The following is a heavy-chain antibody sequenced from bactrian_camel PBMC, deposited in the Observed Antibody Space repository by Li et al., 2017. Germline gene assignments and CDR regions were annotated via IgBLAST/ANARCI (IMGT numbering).Heavy chain of an antibody. J-gene: IGHJ6*01. CDR3: AAPALMGGVCTLRGEDFGY. V-gene: IGHV3S53*01. Sequence: HVQLVESGGGSVQAGGSLRLSCTASGYTYSTYCAGWFRQVPGEKREGVATIDSEGTINYADSVKGRFTLSRGNAKNTLNLEMNNLQPGDMAMYYCAAPALMGGVCTLRGEDFGYWGQGTQVTVS. D-gene: IGHD3*01. CDR2: IDSEGTI. CDR1: GYTYSTYC.